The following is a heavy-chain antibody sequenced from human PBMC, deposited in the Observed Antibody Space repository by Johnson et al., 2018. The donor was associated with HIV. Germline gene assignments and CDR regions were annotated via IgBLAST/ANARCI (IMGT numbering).Heavy chain of an antibody. CDR3: AKGALEWELLAGDAFDI. CDR1: GFTFSSYG. CDR2: IRNDGSET. J-gene: IGHJ3*02. D-gene: IGHD1-26*01. Sequence: QVQLVESGGGVVQPGGSLRLSCAASGFTFSSYGMHWVRQAPGKGLEWVSRIRNDGSETAYADSVKGRFFIYSDNSKNTLYLQMDSLRDEDTAVYYCAKGALEWELLAGDAFDIWGQGTMVTVSS. V-gene: IGHV3-33*03.